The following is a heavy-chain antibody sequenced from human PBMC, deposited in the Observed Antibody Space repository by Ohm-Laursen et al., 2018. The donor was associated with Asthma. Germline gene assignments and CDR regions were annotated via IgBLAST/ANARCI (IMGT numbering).Heavy chain of an antibody. CDR3: AKGQIVVVVAATPNWFDP. CDR2: ISGSGGST. V-gene: IGHV3-23*01. CDR1: GFTFRNFA. D-gene: IGHD2-15*01. J-gene: IGHJ5*02. Sequence: SLRLSCAASGFTFRNFAMSWVRQAPGKGLEWVSAISGSGGSTYYADSVKGRFTISRDNSKNTLYLQMNSLRAEDTAVYYCAKGQIVVVVAATPNWFDPWGQGTLVTVSS.